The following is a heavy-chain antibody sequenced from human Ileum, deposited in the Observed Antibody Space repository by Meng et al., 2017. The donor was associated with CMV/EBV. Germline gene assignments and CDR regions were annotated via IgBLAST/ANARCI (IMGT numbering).Heavy chain of an antibody. J-gene: IGHJ4*02. Sequence: SETLSLTCTVAGGSISSSSYYWGWIRQPPGKGLEWFGSIYSSGYTYYNPSLKGRLTISVDTSKNQFSLKLSSVTAADTAVYYCARMYGGSCDYWGQGTLVTVSS. CDR3: ARMYGGSCDY. D-gene: IGHD1-26*01. V-gene: IGHV4-39*01. CDR2: IYSSGYT. CDR1: GGSISSSSYY.